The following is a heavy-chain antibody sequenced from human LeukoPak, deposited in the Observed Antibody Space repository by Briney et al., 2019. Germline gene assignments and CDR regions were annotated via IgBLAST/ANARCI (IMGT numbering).Heavy chain of an antibody. V-gene: IGHV3-30-3*01. J-gene: IGHJ6*02. D-gene: IGHD1-1*01. Sequence: GGSLRLSCAASGFAFSSYAIHWVRQAPGKGLEWVAFISYDGSDKRYAEPVKGRITISRDNSKRTLYLQVNSLRTEDTAVYYCASVQDYYYGMDVWGQGTTVTVSS. CDR3: ASVQDYYYGMDV. CDR2: ISYDGSDK. CDR1: GFAFSSYA.